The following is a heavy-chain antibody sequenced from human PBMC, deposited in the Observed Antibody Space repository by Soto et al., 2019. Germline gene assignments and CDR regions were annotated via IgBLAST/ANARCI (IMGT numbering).Heavy chain of an antibody. Sequence: EVQLLESGGGLVQPGGSLRLSCAASGFTFSTYAMTWVRQAPGKGLEWVSGIRSSGDFANYADSVKGRFTISRDNSKNTLFLQMNSLRAEDTALYYCAKDVFGVVPDAFDIWGQGTMVSVSS. CDR3: AKDVFGVVPDAFDI. J-gene: IGHJ3*02. D-gene: IGHD3-3*01. CDR2: IRSSGDFA. V-gene: IGHV3-23*01. CDR1: GFTFSTYA.